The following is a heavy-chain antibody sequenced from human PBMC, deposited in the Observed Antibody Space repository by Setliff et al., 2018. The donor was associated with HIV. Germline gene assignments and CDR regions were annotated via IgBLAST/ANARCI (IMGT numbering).Heavy chain of an antibody. V-gene: IGHV4-39*01. J-gene: IGHJ5*02. CDR2: ISYSGST. Sequence: SETLSLTCSVSGASISISPYYWAWIRQPPGKGLEWIETISYSGSTHYNLALMSRVTISMDTSRTQFSVKLSSVTAADTAIYYCATLNFPLNWFDPWGQGTPVTVSS. CDR1: GASISISPYY. CDR3: ATLNFPLNWFDP.